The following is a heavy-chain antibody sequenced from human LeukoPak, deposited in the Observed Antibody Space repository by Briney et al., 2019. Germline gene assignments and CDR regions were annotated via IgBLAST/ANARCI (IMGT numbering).Heavy chain of an antibody. V-gene: IGHV1-24*01. D-gene: IGHD1-20*01. Sequence: ASVKVSCKVSGYTLTELSMHWVRQAPGKGLEWMGGFDPEDGETIDAQKFQGRVTMTEDTSTDTAYMELSSLRSEDTAVYYCATVVYTWNHNWFDPWGQGTLVTVSS. CDR3: ATVVYTWNHNWFDP. CDR2: FDPEDGET. J-gene: IGHJ5*02. CDR1: GYTLTELS.